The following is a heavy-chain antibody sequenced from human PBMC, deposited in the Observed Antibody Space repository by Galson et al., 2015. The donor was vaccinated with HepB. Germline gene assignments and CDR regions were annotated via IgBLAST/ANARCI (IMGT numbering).Heavy chain of an antibody. CDR3: ARESSPYVAAASSPLDY. V-gene: IGHV1-2*02. J-gene: IGHJ4*02. CDR2: INPSTGGT. CDR1: GYSFTGHY. D-gene: IGHD2-15*01. Sequence: SVKVSCKASGYSFTGHYMHWVRQAPGQGLEWMAWINPSTGGTYYEQKFQGRVTMTSDTSASTAHMELSRLRSDDTAVYYCARESSPYVAAASSPLDYWGQGTLVTVSS.